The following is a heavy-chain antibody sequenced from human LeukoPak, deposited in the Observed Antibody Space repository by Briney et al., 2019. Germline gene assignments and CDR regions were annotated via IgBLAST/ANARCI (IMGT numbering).Heavy chain of an antibody. CDR3: ARRFGDLSNYYYYYMDV. Sequence: SETLSLTCTVSGGSISSSSYYWGWIRQPPGKGLEWIGSIYYSGSTYYNPSLKSRVTISVDTSKNQFSLKLRSVTTADTAVYYCARRFGDLSNYYYYYMDVWGKGATVTVSS. V-gene: IGHV4-39*01. CDR2: IYYSGST. CDR1: GGSISSSSYY. J-gene: IGHJ6*03. D-gene: IGHD3-10*01.